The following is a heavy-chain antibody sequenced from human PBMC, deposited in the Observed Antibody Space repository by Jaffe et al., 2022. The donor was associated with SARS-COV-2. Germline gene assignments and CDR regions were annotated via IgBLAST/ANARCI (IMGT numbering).Heavy chain of an antibody. Sequence: QVQLQQWGAGLLKPSETLSLSCTIYGGSFSGYHWTWIRQPPGKGLEWIGEISHTASTDYNPSLKSRVTISLDTSKNQFSLKLSSVTAADTAIYFCARVGRFGDTDPWGQGTLVTVSS. CDR2: ISHTAST. D-gene: IGHD3-10*01. V-gene: IGHV4-34*02. CDR1: GGSFSGYH. CDR3: ARVGRFGDTDP. J-gene: IGHJ5*02.